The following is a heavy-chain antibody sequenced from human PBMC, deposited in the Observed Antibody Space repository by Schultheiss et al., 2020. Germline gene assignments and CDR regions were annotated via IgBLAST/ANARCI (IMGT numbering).Heavy chain of an antibody. V-gene: IGHV5-10-1*04. CDR1: GYYFATYW. CDR2: IDPSDSYV. J-gene: IGHJ3*02. Sequence: ESLTISCKGSGYYFATYWIAWVRQMPGEGLEWMGRIDPSDSYVNYNPSFEGQVTFSADRSITTAYLQWSSLKASDTAMYYCARGGSGSYIWGQGTMVTVSS. D-gene: IGHD1-26*01. CDR3: ARGGSGSYI.